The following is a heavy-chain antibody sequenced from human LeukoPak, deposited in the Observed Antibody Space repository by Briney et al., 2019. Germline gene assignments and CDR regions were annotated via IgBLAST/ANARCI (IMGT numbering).Heavy chain of an antibody. CDR3: ARVRDNACDY. CDR2: LRGDTGDT. Sequence: ASVTVSCKTSGYMVSDYYMHWVRQAPGQGLEWMGWLRGDTGDTDSPQKFKGRVTTTRDTATNTAYMQLSRLTYDDTAMYFCARVRDNACDYWGQGTLVTVSS. CDR1: GYMVSDYY. J-gene: IGHJ4*02. V-gene: IGHV1-2*02. D-gene: IGHD2-2*01.